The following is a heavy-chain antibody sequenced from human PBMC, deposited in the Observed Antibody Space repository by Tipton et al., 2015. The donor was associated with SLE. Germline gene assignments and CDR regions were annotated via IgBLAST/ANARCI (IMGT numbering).Heavy chain of an antibody. Sequence: TLSLTCTVSGGSISSHYWSWIRQPPGKGLEWIGEINHSGSTNYNPSLKSRVTISVDTSKNQFSLKLSSVTAADTAVYYCARDTLREPGYFQPWGQGTLVTVSS. D-gene: IGHD3-16*01. J-gene: IGHJ1*01. CDR1: GGSISSHY. V-gene: IGHV4-34*01. CDR2: INHSGST. CDR3: ARDTLREPGYFQP.